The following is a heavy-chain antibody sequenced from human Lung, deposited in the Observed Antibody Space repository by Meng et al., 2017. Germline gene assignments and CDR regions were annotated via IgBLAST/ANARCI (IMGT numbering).Heavy chain of an antibody. D-gene: IGHD3-10*01. V-gene: IGHV1-18*04. Sequence: QVHPVQSGAEVKKPGASVQVSCKSSDYTFTGYGVSWVWQAPGQGLEWMAWLGAHDGDRSHAPRFQGRVTVTADRLTATSFMELRNLRYDDTAVYYCARGTPGRSYSDFWGQGTLVTVSS. CDR3: ARGTPGRSYSDF. J-gene: IGHJ4*02. CDR2: LGAHDGDR. CDR1: DYTFTGYG.